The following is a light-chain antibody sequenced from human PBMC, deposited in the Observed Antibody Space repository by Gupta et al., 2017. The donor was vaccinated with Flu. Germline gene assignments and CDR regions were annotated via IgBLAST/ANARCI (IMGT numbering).Light chain of an antibody. Sequence: SYVLTLPPSVSVAPGQTARITCGGTNIGIKSVHWYQQKPGQAPVLVVYDDRNRPSGIPERFSGSNSENTATLTISSVEAGDEADYYCHVWDSSSDHGVFGGGTKLTVL. J-gene: IGLJ3*02. CDR1: NIGIKS. CDR3: HVWDSSSDHGV. CDR2: DDR. V-gene: IGLV3-21*02.